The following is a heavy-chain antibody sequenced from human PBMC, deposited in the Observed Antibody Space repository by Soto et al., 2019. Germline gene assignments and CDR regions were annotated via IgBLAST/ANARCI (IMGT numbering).Heavy chain of an antibody. CDR1: GYSFTSYW. V-gene: IGHV5-51*01. J-gene: IGHJ4*02. D-gene: IGHD2-2*01. Sequence: GESLKISCKGSGYSFTSYWIGWVRQMPGKGLEWMGIIYPGDSDTRYSPSFQGQVTISADKSISTAYLQWSSLKASDTAMYYCARQAPDGYCSSTSCPLYYFDYWGQGTLVTVSS. CDR2: IYPGDSDT. CDR3: ARQAPDGYCSSTSCPLYYFDY.